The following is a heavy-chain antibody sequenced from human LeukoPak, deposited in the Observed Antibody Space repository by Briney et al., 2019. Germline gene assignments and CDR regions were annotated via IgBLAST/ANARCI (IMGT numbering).Heavy chain of an antibody. CDR3: ARDSRVYCSSPSCSIDY. Sequence: SETLSLTCAVSGYSISSDYYWGWIRPPPGKGLEWIGNIYHSGSTYYNPSLKSRVIISVDTSKNQFSLKLSSATAADTAVYYCARDSRVYCSSPSCSIDYWGQGTLVTVSS. D-gene: IGHD2-2*01. CDR1: GYSISSDYY. V-gene: IGHV4-38-2*02. CDR2: IYHSGST. J-gene: IGHJ4*02.